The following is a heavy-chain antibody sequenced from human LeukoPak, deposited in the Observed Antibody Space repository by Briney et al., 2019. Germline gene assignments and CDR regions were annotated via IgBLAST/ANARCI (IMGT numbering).Heavy chain of an antibody. CDR3: ARAPSTACSSTSCYNGLYYYYGMDV. J-gene: IGHJ6*02. Sequence: SETLSLTCAVYGGSFSGCYWSWIRQPPGKGLEWIGEINHSGSTNYNPSLKSRVTISVDTFKNQFSLKLSSVTAADTAVYYCARAPSTACSSTSCYNGLYYYYGMDVWGQGTTVTVSS. D-gene: IGHD2-2*02. CDR1: GGSFSGCY. CDR2: INHSGST. V-gene: IGHV4-34*01.